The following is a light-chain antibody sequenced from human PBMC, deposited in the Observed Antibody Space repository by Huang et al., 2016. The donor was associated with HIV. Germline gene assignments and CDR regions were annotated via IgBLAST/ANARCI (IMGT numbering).Light chain of an antibody. J-gene: IGKJ4*01. CDR2: GAS. V-gene: IGKV3D-15*01. CDR1: QGVRTD. CDR3: QQYNDWPPLT. Sequence: EIVMTQSPASLSASLGARATLSCRASQGVRTDLAWYQQKPGQAPTLLIFGASTRATGTPPRFSGSGSGTEFTLTITSLQSADSAVYYCQQYNDWPPLTFGGGTKVEI.